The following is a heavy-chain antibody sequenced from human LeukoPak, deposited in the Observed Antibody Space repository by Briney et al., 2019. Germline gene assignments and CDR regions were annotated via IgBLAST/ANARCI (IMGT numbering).Heavy chain of an antibody. J-gene: IGHJ4*02. V-gene: IGHV3-43*02. CDR3: ARESESSGWYDY. CDR1: GFMSRDYA. CDR2: ISGDGGST. D-gene: IGHD6-19*01. Sequence: GGSLRLSCAAHGFMSRDYAIHWVRQAPGKGLEWVSLISGDGGSTFYADSVKGRFTISRDNSKNSLYLQMNSLRSDDTALYYCARESESSGWYDYWGQGTLVTVSS.